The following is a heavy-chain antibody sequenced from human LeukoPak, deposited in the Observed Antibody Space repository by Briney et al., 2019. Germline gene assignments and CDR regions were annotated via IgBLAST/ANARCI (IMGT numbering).Heavy chain of an antibody. V-gene: IGHV3-74*01. J-gene: IGHJ4*02. Sequence: PGGSQRLSCAASGFTFTSHWMHWVRLVPGKGLVWLARINFDGSTTGYADSVKGRFTISRDNAKNTLYLQMNSLRAEDTAVYYCTRDRTTVTLFDYWGQGTLVTVSS. CDR2: INFDGSTT. D-gene: IGHD4-17*01. CDR3: TRDRTTVTLFDY. CDR1: GFTFTSHW.